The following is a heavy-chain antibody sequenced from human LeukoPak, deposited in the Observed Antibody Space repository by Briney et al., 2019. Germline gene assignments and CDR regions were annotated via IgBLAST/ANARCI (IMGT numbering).Heavy chain of an antibody. CDR3: ATSSPYYYDSSGFPVSYMDV. CDR1: GYTLTELS. CDR2: FDPEDGET. Sequence: ASVKVSCKVSGYTLTELSMHWVRQAPGKGLEWMGGFDPEDGETIYAQKFQGRVTMTEDTSTDTAYMELSSLRSEDTAVYYCATSSPYYYDSSGFPVSYMDVWGKGTTVTVSS. J-gene: IGHJ6*03. V-gene: IGHV1-24*01. D-gene: IGHD3-22*01.